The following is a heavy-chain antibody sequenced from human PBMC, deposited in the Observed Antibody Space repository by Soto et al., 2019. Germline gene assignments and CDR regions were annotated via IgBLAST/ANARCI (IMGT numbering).Heavy chain of an antibody. Sequence: QVQLQESGPGLVKPSETLSLTCTVSGDSISIYYWSWIRQPPGKGLEWIGYIYYSGSANYNPSLKSRVTISVDTSKNQFSLNLSSVTAADTAVYYCARGSASIKARRSLDSWGQGTLVTVSS. J-gene: IGHJ4*02. CDR2: IYYSGSA. CDR3: ARGSASIKARRSLDS. V-gene: IGHV4-59*01. CDR1: GDSISIYY. D-gene: IGHD6-6*01.